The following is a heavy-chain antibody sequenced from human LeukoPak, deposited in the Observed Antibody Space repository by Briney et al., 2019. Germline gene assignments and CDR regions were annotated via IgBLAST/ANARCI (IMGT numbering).Heavy chain of an antibody. V-gene: IGHV4-59*11. CDR2: IYYSGST. Sequence: SETLSLTCTVSGGSISSHYWSWIRQPPGKGLEWIGYIYYSGSTNYNPSLKSRVTISVDTSKNQFSLKLSSVTAADTAVYYCARDLWSDNWFDPLGPGNPGHRLL. J-gene: IGHJ5*02. D-gene: IGHD2-8*02. CDR1: GGSISSHY. CDR3: ARDLWSDNWFDP.